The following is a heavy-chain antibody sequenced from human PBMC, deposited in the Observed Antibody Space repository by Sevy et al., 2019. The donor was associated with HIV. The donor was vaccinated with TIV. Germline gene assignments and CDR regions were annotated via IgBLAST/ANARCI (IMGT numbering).Heavy chain of an antibody. D-gene: IGHD3-22*01. CDR2: ISGSGGST. CDR1: GFTFSSYA. J-gene: IGHJ6*02. Sequence: GGSLRLSCAASGFTFSSYAMIWVRQAPGKGLEWVSAISGSGGSTYYADSVKGRFTISRDNSKNTLYLQMNSLRAEDTAVYYCAKENYDSSGYYYGMDVWGQGTTVTVSS. CDR3: AKENYDSSGYYYGMDV. V-gene: IGHV3-23*01.